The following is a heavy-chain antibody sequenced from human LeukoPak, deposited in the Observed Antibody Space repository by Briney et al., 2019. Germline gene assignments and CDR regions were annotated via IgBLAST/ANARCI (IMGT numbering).Heavy chain of an antibody. CDR3: ARDLTAVAGRAYYYYGMDV. CDR1: GGSISSYY. V-gene: IGHV4-59*01. Sequence: PSETLSLTCTVSGGSISSYYWSWIRQPPGKGLEWIGYIYYSGSTNYNPSLKSRVTISVDTSKNQFSLKLSSVTAADTAVYYCARDLTAVAGRAYYYYGMDVWGQGTTVTVSS. CDR2: IYYSGST. D-gene: IGHD6-19*01. J-gene: IGHJ6*02.